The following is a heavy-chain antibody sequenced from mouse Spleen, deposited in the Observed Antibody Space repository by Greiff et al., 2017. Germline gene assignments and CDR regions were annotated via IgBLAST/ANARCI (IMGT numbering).Heavy chain of an antibody. CDR2: IYPGDGDT. V-gene: IGHV1-80*01. Sequence: QVQLQQSGAELVMPGASVKLSCKASGYTFTSYWMHWVKQRPGKGLEWIGQIYPGDGDTNYNGKFKGKATLTADKSSSTAYMQLSSLTSEDSAVYFCARCNYGSLSFDYWGQGTTLTVSS. D-gene: IGHD1-1*01. CDR3: ARCNYGSLSFDY. J-gene: IGHJ2*01. CDR1: GYTFTSYW.